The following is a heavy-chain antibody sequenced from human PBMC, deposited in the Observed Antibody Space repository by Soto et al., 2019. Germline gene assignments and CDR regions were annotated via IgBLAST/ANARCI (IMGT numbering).Heavy chain of an antibody. CDR2: ISAYNGDT. V-gene: IGHV1-18*01. D-gene: IGHD3-3*01. J-gene: IGHJ4*02. CDR3: ARGVRFLEWVFD. CDR1: GYTFTSYG. Sequence: VASVKVSCKASGYTFTSYGISWVRQAPGQGLEWMGWISAYNGDTKYAQNFQGRVTMTTDTTTSTAYMELRSLRSDDTAVYYCARGVRFLEWVFDWGQGTLVTVSS.